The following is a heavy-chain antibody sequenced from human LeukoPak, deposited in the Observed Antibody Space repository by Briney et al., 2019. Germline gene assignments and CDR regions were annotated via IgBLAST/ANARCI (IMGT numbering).Heavy chain of an antibody. J-gene: IGHJ6*02. CDR2: IRYDGSNK. D-gene: IGHD2-15*01. V-gene: IGHV3-30*02. Sequence: GGSLRLSCAASGFTFSSYGMHWVRQAPGKGLEWVAFIRYDGSNKYYADSVKGRFTISRDNSKNTLYLQMNSLRAEDTAVYYCAKDGWPFYYYGMDVWGQGTTVTASS. CDR1: GFTFSSYG. CDR3: AKDGWPFYYYGMDV.